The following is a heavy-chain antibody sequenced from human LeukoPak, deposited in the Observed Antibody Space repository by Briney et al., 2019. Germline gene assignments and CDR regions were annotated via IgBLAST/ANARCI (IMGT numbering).Heavy chain of an antibody. CDR3: AKDSLAAAGRTRDHYYYMDV. V-gene: IGHV3-9*01. J-gene: IGHJ6*03. Sequence: PGGSLRLSCAASGFTFDDYAMHWVRQAPGKGLEWVSGISWNSGSIGYADSVKGRFTISRDNAKNSLYLQMNSLRAEDTALYYCAKDSLAAAGRTRDHYYYMDVWGKGTTVTVSS. D-gene: IGHD6-13*01. CDR1: GFTFDDYA. CDR2: ISWNSGSI.